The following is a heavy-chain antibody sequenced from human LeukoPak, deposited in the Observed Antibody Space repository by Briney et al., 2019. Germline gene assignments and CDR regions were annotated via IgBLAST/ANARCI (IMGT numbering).Heavy chain of an antibody. CDR3: ASDSISMNAFDA. J-gene: IGHJ3*01. Sequence: SETLSLTCTVSGDSFTTHYWSWIRQPPGRGLEWIGYISYIGSTNYNPSLKSRVTISIDTSKNEVSLLLTSVTAADTAVYYCASDSISMNAFDAWGQGTMVTVSS. CDR1: GDSFTTHY. CDR2: ISYIGST. D-gene: IGHD3-22*01. V-gene: IGHV4-59*11.